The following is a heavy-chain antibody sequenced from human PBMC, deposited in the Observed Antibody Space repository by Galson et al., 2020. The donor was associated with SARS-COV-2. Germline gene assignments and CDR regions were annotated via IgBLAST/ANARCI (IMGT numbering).Heavy chain of an antibody. CDR1: GFTFSNYC. J-gene: IGHJ1*01. D-gene: IGHD2-15*01. Sequence: GGSLRLSCAASGFTFSNYCMTWVRQAPGKGLEWVAKIKEDGSASWYVESVKGRFTMSRDNAGNSLYLQMNTLRVEDTAVYYCARIESPASQYFQFWGQGTLATVSS. V-gene: IGHV3-7*03. CDR3: ARIESPASQYFQF. CDR2: IKEDGSAS.